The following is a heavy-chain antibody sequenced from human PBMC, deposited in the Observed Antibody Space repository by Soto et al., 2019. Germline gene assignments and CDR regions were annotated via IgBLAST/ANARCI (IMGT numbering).Heavy chain of an antibody. J-gene: IGHJ4*02. CDR3: ARSVVPAALVYYYDSSGYYEDDY. CDR1: GYTFTSYA. V-gene: IGHV1-3*01. CDR2: INAGNGNT. Sequence: ASVKFSCKASGYTFTSYAMHWVRQAPGQRLEWMGWINAGNGNTKYSQKFQGRVTITRDTSASTAYMEPSSLRSEDTAVYYCARSVVPAALVYYYDSSGYYEDDYWGQGTPVTVSS. D-gene: IGHD3-22*01.